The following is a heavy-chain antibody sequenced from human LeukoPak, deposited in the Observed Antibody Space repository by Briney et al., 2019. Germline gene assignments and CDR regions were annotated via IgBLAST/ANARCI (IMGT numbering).Heavy chain of an antibody. CDR1: GFIFSSHG. V-gene: IGHV3-23*01. CDR2: ISPSGDIT. D-gene: IGHD5-24*01. Sequence: GGSLRLSCAASGFIFSSHGMNWVRQAPGKGLEWVSGISPSGDITYYADSVKGRFTISRDNSKNTVYLQMDSLRDEDTAVYYCAKDDAWLQYNDWGQGTLVTVSS. J-gene: IGHJ4*02. CDR3: AKDDAWLQYND.